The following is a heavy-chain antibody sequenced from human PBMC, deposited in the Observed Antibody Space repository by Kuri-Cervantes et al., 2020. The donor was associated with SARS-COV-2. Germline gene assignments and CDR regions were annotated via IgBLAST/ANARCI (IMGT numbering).Heavy chain of an antibody. J-gene: IGHJ4*02. CDR3: AGGTTYYYDSSHPGFDY. CDR1: GFTFSSYA. V-gene: IGHV3-53*01. D-gene: IGHD3-22*01. CDR2: IYSGGST. Sequence: GESLKISCAASGFTFSSYAMSWVRQAPGKGLEWVSVIYSGGSTYYADSVKGRFTISRDNSKNTLYLQMNSLRAEDTAVYYCAGGTTYYYDSSHPGFDYWGQGTLVTVSS.